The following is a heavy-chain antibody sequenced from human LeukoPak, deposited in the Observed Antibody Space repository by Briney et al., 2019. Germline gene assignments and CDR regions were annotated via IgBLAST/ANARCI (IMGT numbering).Heavy chain of an antibody. CDR2: IKQDGSEK. CDR3: ARAPPTYYYDSSGYVLGWYFDY. CDR1: GFTFSSYW. D-gene: IGHD3-22*01. V-gene: IGHV3-7*01. Sequence: PGGSLRLSCAASGFTFSSYWMSWVRRAPGKGLEWVANIKQDGSEKYYVDSVKGRFTISRDNAKNSLYLQMNSLRAEDTAVYYCARAPPTYYYDSSGYVLGWYFDYWGQGTLVTVSS. J-gene: IGHJ4*02.